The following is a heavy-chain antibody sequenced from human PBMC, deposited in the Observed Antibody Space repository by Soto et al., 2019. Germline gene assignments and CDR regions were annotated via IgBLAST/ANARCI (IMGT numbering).Heavy chain of an antibody. CDR2: INHSGST. J-gene: IGHJ4*02. CDR1: GGSFSGYY. V-gene: IGHV4-34*01. D-gene: IGHD6-25*01. Sequence: QVQLPQWGAGLLKPSETLSLTCAVYGGSFSGYYWSWIRQPPWKGLEWIGEINHSGSTNYNPSLKSRVTISVDTSKNQFSLKLSSVTAADTAVYYCARMWGGYNSHWGQGTLVTVSS. CDR3: ARMWGGYNSH.